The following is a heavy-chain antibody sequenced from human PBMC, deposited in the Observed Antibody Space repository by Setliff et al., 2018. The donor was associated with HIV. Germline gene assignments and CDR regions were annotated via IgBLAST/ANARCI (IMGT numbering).Heavy chain of an antibody. CDR3: ARGGYIAARFYYFDY. V-gene: IGHV4-39*07. Sequence: SETLSLTCTLSGGSVSSSGYYWGWLRQPPGQGPEWIGSVYYTGSTYYSLSLNSRVTISVDTSKNQLSLKLSSVTAADTAVYYCARGGYIAARFYYFDYWGQGLLVTVSS. CDR1: GGSVSSSGYY. D-gene: IGHD6-6*01. J-gene: IGHJ4*02. CDR2: VYYTGST.